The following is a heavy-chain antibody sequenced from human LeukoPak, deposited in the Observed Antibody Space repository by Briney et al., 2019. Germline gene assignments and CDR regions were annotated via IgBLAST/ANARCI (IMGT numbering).Heavy chain of an antibody. CDR2: IYSGGST. J-gene: IGHJ4*02. CDR1: GFTVSSNY. D-gene: IGHD3-16*02. Sequence: PGGSLRLSCAASGFTVSSNYMSWVRQAPGKGLEWVSVIYSGGSTYYADSVKGRFTISRDNSKNTLYLQMNSLRAEDTAVYYCASPATDSPYDYVWGSYRQYQLDYWGQGTLVTVSS. CDR3: ASPATDSPYDYVWGSYRQYQLDY. V-gene: IGHV3-53*01.